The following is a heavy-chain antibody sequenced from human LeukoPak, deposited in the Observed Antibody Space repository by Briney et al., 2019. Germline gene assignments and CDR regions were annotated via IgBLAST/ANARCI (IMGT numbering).Heavy chain of an antibody. CDR2: IYYSGST. Sequence: PSETLSLTCTVSGGSVSSYYWSWIRQPPGKGLEWIGYIYYSGSTNYNPSLKSRVTISVDTSKNQFSLKLSSVTAADTAVYYCARGQYYSGSGSLNWFDPWGQGTLVTVSS. D-gene: IGHD3-10*01. V-gene: IGHV4-59*02. CDR3: ARGQYYSGSGSLNWFDP. CDR1: GGSVSSYY. J-gene: IGHJ5*02.